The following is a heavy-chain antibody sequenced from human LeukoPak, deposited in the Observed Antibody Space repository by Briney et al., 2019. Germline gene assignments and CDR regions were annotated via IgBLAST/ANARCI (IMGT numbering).Heavy chain of an antibody. D-gene: IGHD3-10*01. CDR1: GGTFNSHV. V-gene: IGHV1-69*05. J-gene: IGHJ5*02. Sequence: GASVKVSCKASGGTFNSHVISWLRQAPGQGLEWMGGIIPVFGTASYAEKFRGRVTITTDESTTTAYMETSSLTSEDTAVYYCARGYYYGSESYWHTKWFDPWGQGTLVTVSS. CDR2: IIPVFGTA. CDR3: ARGYYYGSESYWHTKWFDP.